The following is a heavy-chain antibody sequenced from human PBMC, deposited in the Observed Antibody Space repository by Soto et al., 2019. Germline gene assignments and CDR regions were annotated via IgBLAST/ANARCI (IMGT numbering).Heavy chain of an antibody. D-gene: IGHD3-3*01. CDR1: GFTFSNDW. Sequence: PGGSLRLSCAASGFTFSNDWMSWVRQAPGKGLEWVGRIKSKSDGGTTDYFAPVKGRFTISRDDSKNTLYLQMNSLKTEDTAVYYCTAPGLWSASYRDFYYVMDVWGQGTTVTVSS. CDR3: TAPGLWSASYRDFYYVMDV. V-gene: IGHV3-15*01. CDR2: IKSKSDGGTT. J-gene: IGHJ6*02.